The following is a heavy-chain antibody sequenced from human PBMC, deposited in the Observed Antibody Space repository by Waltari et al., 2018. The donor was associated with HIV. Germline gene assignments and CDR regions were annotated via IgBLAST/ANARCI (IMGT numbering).Heavy chain of an antibody. CDR2: INTNTRNP. V-gene: IGHV7-4-1*02. J-gene: IGHJ3*02. CDR3: ARDSGSTRAFDI. Sequence: QVQLVQSGSELKKPGASVKVSCKASGNPLTNNGLNWVRQAPGQGLEWMGWINTNTRNPTYAQDFTGRFVFSLDTSVTTAYLQISSLKADDTAIYYCARDSGSTRAFDIWGQGTRVTVSS. CDR1: GNPLTNNG. D-gene: IGHD1-7*01.